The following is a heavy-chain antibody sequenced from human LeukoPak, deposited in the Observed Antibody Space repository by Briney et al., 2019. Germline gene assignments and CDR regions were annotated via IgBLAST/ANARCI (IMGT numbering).Heavy chain of an antibody. V-gene: IGHV4-34*01. CDR1: GGSFSGYY. Sequence: SETLSLTCAVYGGSFSGYYWSWIRQPPGKGLEWIGEINHSGSTNYNPSLKSRVTISVDTSKNQLSLRLSSVTAADTAVYYCARSFRGSDGDFDYWGQGTQVTVSS. CDR2: INHSGST. D-gene: IGHD5-12*01. J-gene: IGHJ4*02. CDR3: ARSFRGSDGDFDY.